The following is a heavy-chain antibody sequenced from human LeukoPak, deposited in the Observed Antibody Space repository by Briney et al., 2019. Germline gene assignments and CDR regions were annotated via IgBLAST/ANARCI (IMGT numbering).Heavy chain of an antibody. D-gene: IGHD3-10*01. CDR3: AKDGGSTLPYYFDW. V-gene: IGHV3-23*01. CDR2: ITGIGGGT. CDR1: GFMFEHYA. J-gene: IGHJ4*02. Sequence: PGGSLRLSCAGSGFMFEHYAMNWVRQAPGRGLEWVSVITGIGGGTYYAESVEGRFTVSRDNSKNTVYLQMNRLRADDTAVYYCAKDGGSTLPYYFDWWGQGTLVTVAS.